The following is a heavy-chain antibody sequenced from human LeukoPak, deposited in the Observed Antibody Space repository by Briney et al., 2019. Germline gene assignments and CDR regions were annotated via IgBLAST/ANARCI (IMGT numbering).Heavy chain of an antibody. D-gene: IGHD2-2*02. CDR1: GFTFSSYA. CDR2: ISYDGSNK. Sequence: GRSLRLSCAASGFTFSSYAMHWVRQAPGKGLEWVAVISYDGSNKYYADSVKGRFTISRDNSKNTLYLQMNSLRAEDTAVYYCARDCSSTSCYTNPPYWGQGTLVTVSS. V-gene: IGHV3-30-3*01. J-gene: IGHJ4*02. CDR3: ARDCSSTSCYTNPPY.